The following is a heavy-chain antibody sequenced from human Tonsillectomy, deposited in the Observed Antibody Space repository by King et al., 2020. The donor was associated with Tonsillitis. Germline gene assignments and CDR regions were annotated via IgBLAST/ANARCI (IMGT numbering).Heavy chain of an antibody. V-gene: IGHV4-39*01. CDR2: MFYSGAI. CDR1: GGSISSSDHY. D-gene: IGHD1-26*01. CDR3: ARYVSGSFDY. Sequence: QLQLQESGPGVVRPSETLSLTCTVSGGSISSSDHYWAWIRRPPGKGLGWFGYMFYSGAIFYNPSLNSRITISGGTSENRFSLKLSSVTAADTAVYFCARYVSGSFDYWGQGALVTVSS. J-gene: IGHJ4*02.